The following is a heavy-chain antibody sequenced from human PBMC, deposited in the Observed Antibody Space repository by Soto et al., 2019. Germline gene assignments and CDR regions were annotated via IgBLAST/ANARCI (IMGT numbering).Heavy chain of an antibody. D-gene: IGHD3-10*01. Sequence: SETLSLTCAVSGVSISSGDWWSWVRQSPGKGLEWIGEIHHSGSTNYNPSLKSRVFISVDKSKNQFSLNLSSVTAADTAVYYCARTDYGSGSYYNFDFWGQGTLVTVSS. CDR3: ARTDYGSGSYYNFDF. V-gene: IGHV4-4*02. J-gene: IGHJ4*02. CDR2: IHHSGST. CDR1: GVSISSGDW.